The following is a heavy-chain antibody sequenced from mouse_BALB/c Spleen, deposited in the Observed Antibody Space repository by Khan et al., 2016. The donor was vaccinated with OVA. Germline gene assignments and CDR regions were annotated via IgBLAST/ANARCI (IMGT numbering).Heavy chain of an antibody. Sequence: EVELVESGGGLVQPGGSLKLSCATSEFTFSDYYMYWVRQTPEKRLEWVAYISNGGGRTYYPDTVKGRFTIPRDNAKNTLYLQMSRLKSADIAMYYCARQDCFAYWGRGTLVTVSA. V-gene: IGHV5-12*02. CDR3: ARQDCFAY. CDR1: EFTFSDYY. CDR2: ISNGGGRT. J-gene: IGHJ3*01.